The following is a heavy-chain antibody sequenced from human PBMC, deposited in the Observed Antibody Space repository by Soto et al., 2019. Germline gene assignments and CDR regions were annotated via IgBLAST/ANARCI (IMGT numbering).Heavy chain of an antibody. V-gene: IGHV1-46*03. CDR3: ACFSGFLSGTTKVYWFDP. D-gene: IGHD1-1*01. CDR1: GYTFTSYY. Sequence: ASVKVSCKASGYTFTSYYMDWVRKDQEQGREGRGIINPSGGSTSYAQKSQGRVTMTRDTSTSTVYMELSSLRSEDTAVYYCACFSGFLSGTTKVYWFDPWGEGTLVTVSS. J-gene: IGHJ5*02. CDR2: INPSGGST.